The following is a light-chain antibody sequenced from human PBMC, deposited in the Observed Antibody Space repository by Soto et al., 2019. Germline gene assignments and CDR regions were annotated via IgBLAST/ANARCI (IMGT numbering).Light chain of an antibody. CDR1: QSVSC. J-gene: IGKJ4*01. Sequence: IGLTQSPATLSLSPVPIATLSCRASQSVSCLALYQQKPDQAPRLLIYGASSRATGIPDRFSGRGSGTDFTLTISRLEPDDFAAYYCQQYNSLPLTFGGGTKVDIK. CDR2: GAS. CDR3: QQYNSLPLT. V-gene: IGKV3-20*01.